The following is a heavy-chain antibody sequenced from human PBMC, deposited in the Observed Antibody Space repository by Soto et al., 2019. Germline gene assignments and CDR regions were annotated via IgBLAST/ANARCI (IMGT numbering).Heavy chain of an antibody. V-gene: IGHV1-69*08. Sequence: QVQLVQSGAEVKKPGSSVKVSCKASGGTFGSYTISWVRQAPGQGLEWMGRIIPILGIANYAQKFQGRVTITATKSTNTANMELSRLRSEAPAVYCCERDQTPHATRYYYYAMDVWGPGTTVTVS. CDR3: ERDQTPHATRYYYYAMDV. J-gene: IGHJ6*02. CDR1: GGTFGSYT. CDR2: IIPILGIA.